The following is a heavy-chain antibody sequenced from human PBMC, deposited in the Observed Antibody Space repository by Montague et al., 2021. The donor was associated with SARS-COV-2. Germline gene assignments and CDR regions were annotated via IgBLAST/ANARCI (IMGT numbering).Heavy chain of an antibody. Sequence: CAISGDSVSRHDLAWNWFRQSPSRGLEWLGRPFYRNEWNYHYAHYVKSRRTNDPDTYKNQVPLQLRSVTPEDTTVYYCARVRQLGRGMDVWGQGTTVTVSS. D-gene: IGHD7-27*01. CDR2: PFYRNEWNY. V-gene: IGHV6-1*01. J-gene: IGHJ6*02. CDR3: ARVRQLGRGMDV. CDR1: GDSVSRHDLA.